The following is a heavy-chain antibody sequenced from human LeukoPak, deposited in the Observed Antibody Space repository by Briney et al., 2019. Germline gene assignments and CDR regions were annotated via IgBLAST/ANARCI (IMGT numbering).Heavy chain of an antibody. D-gene: IGHD5-12*01. CDR1: GFTFSTYW. J-gene: IGHJ4*02. Sequence: GGSLRLSCAASGFTFSTYWMSWVRQASGKGLEWVANIKQDGSGKYYVDSVKGRFTISRDNTKNSLYQQMNSLRAEDTAVYYCARVSLYANIVATIGGDLDYWGQGTLVTVSS. CDR3: ARVSLYANIVATIGGDLDY. CDR2: IKQDGSGK. V-gene: IGHV3-7*01.